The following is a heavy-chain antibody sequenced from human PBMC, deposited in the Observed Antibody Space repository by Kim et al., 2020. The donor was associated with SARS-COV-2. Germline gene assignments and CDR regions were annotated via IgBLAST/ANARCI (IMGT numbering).Heavy chain of an antibody. D-gene: IGHD3-3*01. Sequence: GGSLRLSCAASGFTFSNYWMSLVRQAPGKGLEWVANIKQDGSEKYYVDSVKGRLTISRDNAKNSLYLQMNSLRAEDTAVYYCASEGRITTFGVVIEDAF. J-gene: IGHJ3*01. CDR3: ASEGRITTFGVVIEDAF. V-gene: IGHV3-7*03. CDR2: IKQDGSEK. CDR1: GFTFSNYW.